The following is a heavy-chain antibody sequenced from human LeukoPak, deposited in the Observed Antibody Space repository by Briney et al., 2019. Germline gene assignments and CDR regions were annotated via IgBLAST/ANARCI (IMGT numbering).Heavy chain of an antibody. CDR2: IYYSGST. Sequence: SETLSLTCTVSGGSISSYYWSWIRQPPGKGLEWIGYIYYSGSTNYKSSLKSRVTISVDTSKNQFSLKLSSVTAADTAVYYCARVYYSSSYDYWYFDLWGRGTLVTVSS. CDR3: ARVYYSSSYDYWYFDL. CDR1: GGSISSYY. V-gene: IGHV4-59*01. D-gene: IGHD6-13*01. J-gene: IGHJ2*01.